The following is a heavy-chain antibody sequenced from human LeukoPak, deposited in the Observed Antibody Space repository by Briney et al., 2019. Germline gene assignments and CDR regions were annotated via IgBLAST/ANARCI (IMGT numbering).Heavy chain of an antibody. D-gene: IGHD2-8*01. CDR1: GFTFSSSA. Sequence: GGSLRLSCAASGFTFSSSAMSWVRQAPGKGLEWVSGIGISGGSTYYADSVKGRFTISRDNSKNTLYLQMNSLRAEDTAVYYCAKDAHHLMEHFDYWGQGTLVTVFS. CDR3: AKDAHHLMEHFDY. J-gene: IGHJ4*02. V-gene: IGHV3-23*01. CDR2: IGISGGST.